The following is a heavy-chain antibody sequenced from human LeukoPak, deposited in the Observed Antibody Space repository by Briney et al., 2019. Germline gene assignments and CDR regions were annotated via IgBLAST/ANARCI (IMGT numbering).Heavy chain of an antibody. Sequence: PSGTVSLTCAVYGGSFSGYYWSWIRQPPGKGLEWIGEINHSGSTNYNPSLKSRVTISVDTSKNQISLKLSSVTAADTAVYYCARARLVPRSDAFDIWSEGTIVT. V-gene: IGHV4-34*01. J-gene: IGHJ3*02. CDR2: INHSGST. D-gene: IGHD1-26*01. CDR1: GGSFSGYY. CDR3: ARARLVPRSDAFDI.